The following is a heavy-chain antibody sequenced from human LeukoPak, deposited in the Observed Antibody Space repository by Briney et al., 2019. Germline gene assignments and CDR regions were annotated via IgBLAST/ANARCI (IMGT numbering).Heavy chain of an antibody. CDR2: IHPDGIEK. V-gene: IGHV3-7*04. Sequence: PGGSLRLSCAASGFTFRTYWMSWVRQAPGKGLEWVANIHPDGIEKYHVDSVKGRFTIFRDNARNLLYLQMSSLRADHTAVYYCSRGDDFSGDSWGQGTLVTVSS. CDR1: GFTFRTYW. J-gene: IGHJ5*01. D-gene: IGHD2-21*02. CDR3: SRGDDFSGDS.